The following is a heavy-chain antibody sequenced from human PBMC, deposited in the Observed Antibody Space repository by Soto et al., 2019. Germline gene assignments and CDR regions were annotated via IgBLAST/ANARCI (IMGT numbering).Heavy chain of an antibody. V-gene: IGHV4-59*01. J-gene: IGHJ4*02. D-gene: IGHD3-16*01. Sequence: TTSETLSLTCSVSGRSMSSNYWSWIRQSPDKGLEWLGYVFYGGTDYNPSLGGRVSMSVETSKSQFSLKLTSVTVADTAVYYCASYRGALYFESWGPGILVTVSS. CDR1: GRSMSSNY. CDR3: ASYRGALYFES. CDR2: VFYGGT.